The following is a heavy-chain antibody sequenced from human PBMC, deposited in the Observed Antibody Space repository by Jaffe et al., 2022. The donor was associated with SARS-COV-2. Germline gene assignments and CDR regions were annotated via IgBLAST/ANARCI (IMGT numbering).Heavy chain of an antibody. CDR3: ARCSGLGELFLS. D-gene: IGHD3-16*01. CDR2: INSDGSST. V-gene: IGHV3-74*01. J-gene: IGHJ5*02. Sequence: EVQLVESGGGLVQPGGSLRLSCAASGFTFSSYWMHWVRQAPGKGLVWVSRINSDGSSTSYADSVKGRFTISRDNAKNTLYLQMNSLRAEDTAVYYCARCSGLGELFLSWGQGTLVTVSS. CDR1: GFTFSSYW.